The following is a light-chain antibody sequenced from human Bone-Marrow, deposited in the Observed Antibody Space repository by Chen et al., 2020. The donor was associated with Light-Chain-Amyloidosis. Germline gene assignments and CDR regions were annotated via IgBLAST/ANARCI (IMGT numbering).Light chain of an antibody. J-gene: IGLJ3*02. CDR3: QVWDRSSDRPV. CDR2: DDS. CDR1: NIGSTS. Sequence: SYVLTQPSSVSVAPGQTATIACGGNNIGSTSVHWSQQTPGQAPLLGVYDDSDRPSGIPERLSCSYSGNSATLTISRVEAGDEADYYCQVWDRSSDRPVFGGGTKLTVL. V-gene: IGLV3-21*02.